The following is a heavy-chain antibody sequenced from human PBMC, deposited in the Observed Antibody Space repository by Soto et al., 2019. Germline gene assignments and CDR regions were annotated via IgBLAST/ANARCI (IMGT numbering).Heavy chain of an antibody. V-gene: IGHV4-39*01. CDR3: ARHSSDSYYDFWSGYSWFDP. J-gene: IGHJ5*02. CDR1: GGSISSSSYY. D-gene: IGHD3-3*01. Sequence: SETLSLTCTVSGGSISSSSYYWGWIRQPPGKGLEWIGSIYYSGSTYYNPSLKSRVTISVDTSKNQFSLKLSSVTAADTAVYYCARHSSDSYYDFWSGYSWFDPWGQGTLVTVSS. CDR2: IYYSGST.